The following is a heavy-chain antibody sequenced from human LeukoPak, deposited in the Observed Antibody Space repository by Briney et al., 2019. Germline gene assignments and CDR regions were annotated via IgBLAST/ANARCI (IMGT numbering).Heavy chain of an antibody. CDR1: GFTYSSYG. CDR3: AKYSYYGSGREAYYFDY. V-gene: IGHV3-30*18. CDR2: ISYDGSNK. J-gene: IGHJ4*02. D-gene: IGHD3-10*01. Sequence: PGRSLRLSCAASGFTYSSYGMHWVRQAPGKGLEWVAVISYDGSNKYYADSVKGRFTISRDNSKNTLYLQMNSLRAEDTAVYYCAKYSYYGSGREAYYFDYWGQGTLVTVSS.